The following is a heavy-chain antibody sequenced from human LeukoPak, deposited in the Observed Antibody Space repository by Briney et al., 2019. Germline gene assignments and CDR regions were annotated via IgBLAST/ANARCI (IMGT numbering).Heavy chain of an antibody. J-gene: IGHJ5*02. V-gene: IGHV4-59*08. CDR1: GGSISSYY. Sequence: SETLSLTCTVSGGSISSYYWSWIRQPPGKGLEWIGYIYYSGSTNYNPSLKSRVTISVDTSKNQFSLKLSSVTAADTAVYYCARQGDGITMVRGVIEGHNWFDPWGQGTLVTVSS. CDR2: IYYSGST. D-gene: IGHD3-10*01. CDR3: ARQGDGITMVRGVIEGHNWFDP.